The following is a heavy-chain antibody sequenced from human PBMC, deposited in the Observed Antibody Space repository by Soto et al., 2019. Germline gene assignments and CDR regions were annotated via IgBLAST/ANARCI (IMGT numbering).Heavy chain of an antibody. V-gene: IGHV4-61*01. CDR2: IYYSGST. D-gene: IGHD1-26*01. Sequence: LSLTCTVSGGSVSSGSYYWSWIRQPPGKGLEWIGYIYYSGSTNYNPSLKSRVTISVDTSKNQFSLKLSSVTAADTAVYYCARDGRVGKKPVYWGQGTLVTVSS. J-gene: IGHJ4*02. CDR3: ARDGRVGKKPVY. CDR1: GGSVSSGSYY.